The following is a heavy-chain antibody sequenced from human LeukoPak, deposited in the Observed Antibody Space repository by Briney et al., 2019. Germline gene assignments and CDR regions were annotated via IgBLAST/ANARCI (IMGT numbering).Heavy chain of an antibody. D-gene: IGHD6-19*01. V-gene: IGHV3-21*01. Sequence: GGPLRLSCAASGFTFSSYSMNWVRQAPGKGLEWVSSISSSSSYIYYADSVKGRFTISRDNAKNSLYLQMNSLRAEDTAVYYCARDPGYSSGWLRSNWFDPWGQGTLVTVSS. CDR1: GFTFSSYS. CDR2: ISSSSSYI. CDR3: ARDPGYSSGWLRSNWFDP. J-gene: IGHJ5*02.